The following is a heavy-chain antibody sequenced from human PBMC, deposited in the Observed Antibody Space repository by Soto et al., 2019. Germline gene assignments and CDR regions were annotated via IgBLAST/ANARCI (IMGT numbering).Heavy chain of an antibody. J-gene: IGHJ6*02. CDR3: ARSDPAYACGLNV. V-gene: IGHV3-53*01. Sequence: EAQLVESGGGLIQPGGSLRLSCAASGFTVTAHYVAWVRQAPGRGLEWVSLISSGGGKYYAVSVKCRFTSSRDTSEKTFSLQMNTLRSEDTAVYYCARSDPAYACGLNVWGQGTKVTVSS. D-gene: IGHD2-21*01. CDR1: GFTVTAHY. CDR2: ISSGGGK.